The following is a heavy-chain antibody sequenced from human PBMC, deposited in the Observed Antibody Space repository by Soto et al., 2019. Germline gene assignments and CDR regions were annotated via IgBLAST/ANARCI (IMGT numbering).Heavy chain of an antibody. CDR2: ISASGGDT. D-gene: IGHD1-1*01. V-gene: IGHV3-23*01. CDR1: GFTFSTYA. J-gene: IGHJ5*02. Sequence: EAQMLESGGGSVQPGGSLRLSCAASGFTFSTYAVAWVRQSPGKGLEWVSSISASGGDTWYADSVKGRFTISRYNSKTTLYLQMNRPRAEDTAVYYCARRPTARASWGQGTLVTVSS. CDR3: ARRPTARAS.